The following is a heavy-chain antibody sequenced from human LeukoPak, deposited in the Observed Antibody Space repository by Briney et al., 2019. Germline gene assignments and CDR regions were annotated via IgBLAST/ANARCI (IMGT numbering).Heavy chain of an antibody. J-gene: IGHJ4*02. V-gene: IGHV3-23*01. CDR2: ISGSGGST. CDR3: AKCEAYTGYVPHY. Sequence: GGSLRLSCAASGFAFSNYAMSWVRQAPEKGLEWVSTISGSGGSTFYADSVKGRFAISRDNSGNTLYLQMNSLRAEDTAIYYCAKCEAYTGYVPHYWGQVTQVIVSS. CDR1: GFAFSNYA. D-gene: IGHD5-12*01.